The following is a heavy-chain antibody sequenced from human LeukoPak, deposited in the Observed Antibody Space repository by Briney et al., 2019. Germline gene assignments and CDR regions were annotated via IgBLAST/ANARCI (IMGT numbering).Heavy chain of an antibody. J-gene: IGHJ4*02. CDR1: GGSISSYY. D-gene: IGHD3-22*01. V-gene: IGHV4-4*07. CDR3: ARGLDSSGYPFYFDY. CDR2: IYTSGST. Sequence: PSETLSLTCTVSGGSISSYYWSWIRQPAGKGLEWIGRIYTSGSTDYNPSLKSRVTMSVDTFKNQFSLKLSSVTAADTAVYYCARGLDSSGYPFYFDYWGQGTLVTVSS.